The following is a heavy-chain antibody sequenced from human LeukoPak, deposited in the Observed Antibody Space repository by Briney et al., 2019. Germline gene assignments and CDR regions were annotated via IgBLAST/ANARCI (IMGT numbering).Heavy chain of an antibody. CDR1: GFTLSTYW. CDR2: ISHDGNNK. V-gene: IGHV3-30*18. J-gene: IGHJ4*02. Sequence: GGSLRLSCAASGFTLSTYWMSWVRQAPGKGLEWVALISHDGNNKYYADSVKGRFTISRDNSKNTLYLQMNSLRTEDTAVYYCAKVGLTVTTILDYFDYWGQGTLVTVSS. D-gene: IGHD4-11*01. CDR3: AKVGLTVTTILDYFDY.